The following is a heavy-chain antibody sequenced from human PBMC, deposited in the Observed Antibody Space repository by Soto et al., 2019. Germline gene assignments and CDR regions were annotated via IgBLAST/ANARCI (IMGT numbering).Heavy chain of an antibody. V-gene: IGHV4-34*01. CDR1: GGSVSGYF. J-gene: IGHJ3*02. D-gene: IGHD4-17*01. Sequence: QVQLQEWGAGLLKPSETLSLTCSVYGGSVSGYFWSWIRQPPGRGLEWLGQIYYSGSTSYKPSLKSRLSISVDTSKSQLSLKMTSVTAADTALYYCARHYGRAFDIWGQGTMVTVSS. CDR3: ARHYGRAFDI. CDR2: IYYSGST.